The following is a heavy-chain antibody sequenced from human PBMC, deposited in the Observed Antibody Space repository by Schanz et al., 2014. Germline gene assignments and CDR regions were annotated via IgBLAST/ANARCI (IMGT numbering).Heavy chain of an antibody. Sequence: QVQLVESGGGVVQPGRSLRLSCAASGFTFSNHGMHWVRQSPGKGPEWVALVWSDGNTKYYVDSVKVRFTISRDNSMNTLHLQMDGLRVEDTAVYYCARDAVALVPEYFMDVWGKGTPVTVSS. V-gene: IGHV3-33*01. D-gene: IGHD2-15*01. J-gene: IGHJ6*03. CDR2: VWSDGNTK. CDR1: GFTFSNHG. CDR3: ARDAVALVPEYFMDV.